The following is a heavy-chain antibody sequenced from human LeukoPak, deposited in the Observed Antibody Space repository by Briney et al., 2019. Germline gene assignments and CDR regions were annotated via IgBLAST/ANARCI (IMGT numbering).Heavy chain of an antibody. V-gene: IGHV3-48*01. CDR2: ISSSSSTI. Sequence: SGGSLRLSCAASGFTFSSYSMNWVRQAPGKGLEWVSYISSSSSTIYYADSVKGRFTISRDNSKNTLYLQMNSLRAEDTAVYYCARESSGAANYWGQGTLVTVSS. J-gene: IGHJ4*02. D-gene: IGHD1-26*01. CDR3: ARESSGAANY. CDR1: GFTFSSYS.